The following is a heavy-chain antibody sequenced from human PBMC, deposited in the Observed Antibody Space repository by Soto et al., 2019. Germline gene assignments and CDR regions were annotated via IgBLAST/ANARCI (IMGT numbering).Heavy chain of an antibody. Sequence: EVQLVESGGGLVQPSRSLRLSCAASGFTFDDYAMHWVRQAPGKGLEWVSGISWNSGSIGYADSVKGRFTISRDNAKNSLYLQMDSVRAEDTALYYCAKDMGKWELLTALDYWGQGTLVTVSS. CDR3: AKDMGKWELLTALDY. CDR1: GFTFDDYA. D-gene: IGHD1-26*01. V-gene: IGHV3-9*01. J-gene: IGHJ4*02. CDR2: ISWNSGSI.